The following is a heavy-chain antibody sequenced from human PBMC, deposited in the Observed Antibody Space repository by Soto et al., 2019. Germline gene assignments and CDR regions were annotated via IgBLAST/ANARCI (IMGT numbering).Heavy chain of an antibody. V-gene: IGHV1-18*01. CDR2: ISTYNGNT. CDR1: GYTFIAYG. D-gene: IGHD3-22*01. Sequence: QVQLVQSGAEVKKPGASVKVSCKASGYTFIAYGVSWVRQAPGQGLDWLGWISTYNGNTRYGERLQGRVTMTTDTTTNTGFRELRNLRSDDTAVYYGAGGPTDYYVYSANYVLDYWGQGTLVTVSS. CDR3: AGGPTDYYVYSANYVLDY. J-gene: IGHJ4*02.